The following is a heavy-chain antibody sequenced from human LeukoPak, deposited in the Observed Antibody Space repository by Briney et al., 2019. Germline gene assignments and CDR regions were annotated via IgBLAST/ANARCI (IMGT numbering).Heavy chain of an antibody. Sequence: GSLRLSCAASGFTFSSYAMSGVRQAPGKGLEWVSAISGSGGSTYYADFVKGRFTISRDNSKTTPSLKMPSLRAEDTAVYYCAKDKLGVYSYGTLFDYWGQGPLVTVSS. CDR1: GFTFSSYA. CDR3: AKDKLGVYSYGTLFDY. V-gene: IGHV3-23*01. D-gene: IGHD5-18*01. J-gene: IGHJ4*02. CDR2: ISGSGGST.